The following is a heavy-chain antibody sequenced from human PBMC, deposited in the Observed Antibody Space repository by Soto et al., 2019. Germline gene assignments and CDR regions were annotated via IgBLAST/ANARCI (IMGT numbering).Heavy chain of an antibody. J-gene: IGHJ6*02. V-gene: IGHV3-21*06. Sequence: GGVLRLSCANSGFTFRNYRMNWGREAPGKGLEWVASISGSGKDTFYRDSAKGRFTISRDNAESSLALQMNSLTVDDTAVYHCARVHLVRTSSYYCGMDVWGPGTTVTVSS. CDR2: ISGSGKDT. CDR3: ARVHLVRTSSYYCGMDV. D-gene: IGHD6-6*01. CDR1: GFTFRNYR.